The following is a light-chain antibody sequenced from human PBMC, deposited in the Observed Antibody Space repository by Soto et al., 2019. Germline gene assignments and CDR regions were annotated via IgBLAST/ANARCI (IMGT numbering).Light chain of an antibody. CDR1: QSVTSS. Sequence: IVLTQSPGTLSLSPWERATLSCRASQSVTSSFLAWYQHKPGQTPRLLIYDTSTRATGVPTRFSGSRSGAEFTLTINSLQSEDFAVYYCQPYNNWPLTFGGGTKVDIK. CDR2: DTS. J-gene: IGKJ4*01. V-gene: IGKV3-15*01. CDR3: QPYNNWPLT.